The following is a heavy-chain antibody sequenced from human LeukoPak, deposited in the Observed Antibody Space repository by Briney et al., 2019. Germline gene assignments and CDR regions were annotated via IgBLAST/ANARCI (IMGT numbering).Heavy chain of an antibody. Sequence: GGSLRLSCAASGFTFTNYWMIWVRQAPGKGLEWVVNINEDGSQKYYVGSVEGRFTISRDNAKNSLYLQMNSLRAEDTAVYYCASSTYSSSPSWGQGTLVTVSS. J-gene: IGHJ5*02. CDR1: GFTFTNYW. V-gene: IGHV3-7*01. CDR3: ASSTYSSSPS. CDR2: INEDGSQK. D-gene: IGHD6-6*01.